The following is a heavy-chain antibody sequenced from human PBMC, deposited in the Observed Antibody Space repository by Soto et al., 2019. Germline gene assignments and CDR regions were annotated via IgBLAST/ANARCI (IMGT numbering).Heavy chain of an antibody. CDR2: INHSGST. CDR3: ARGRGYDFWSGYYTYYGMDV. J-gene: IGHJ6*02. D-gene: IGHD3-3*01. Sequence: SETLSLTCAVYGGSFSGYYWSWIRQPPGKGLEWIGEINHSGSTNYNPSLKSRVTISVDTSKNQSSLKLSSVTAADTAVYYCARGRGYDFWSGYYTYYGMDVWGQGTTVTVSS. V-gene: IGHV4-34*01. CDR1: GGSFSGYY.